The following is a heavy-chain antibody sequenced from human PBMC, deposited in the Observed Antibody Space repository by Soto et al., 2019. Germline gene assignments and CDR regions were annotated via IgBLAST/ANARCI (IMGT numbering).Heavy chain of an antibody. CDR2: ISSGGDLT. CDR3: AKIGQIGNWFFDY. D-gene: IGHD1-1*01. Sequence: EVQLLESGGDLVQPGGSLRVSCAASGFMLSSHGMSWVRQAPGKGLEWVSSISSGGDLTYYADSAKGRFTVSRDNLKNTLSLQMDSLRAEDTATYYCAKIGQIGNWFFDYCGQGTLVTVSS. CDR1: GFMLSSHG. J-gene: IGHJ4*02. V-gene: IGHV3-23*01.